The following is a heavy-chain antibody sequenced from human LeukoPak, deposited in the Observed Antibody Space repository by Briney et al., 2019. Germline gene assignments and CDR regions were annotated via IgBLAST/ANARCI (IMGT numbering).Heavy chain of an antibody. Sequence: GRSLRLSCAASGFTFSSYGMHWVRQAPGKGLEWVAVIWYGGSNKYYADSVKGRFTISRDSSKNTLYLQMNSLRAEDTAVYYCAKDVRYCSSTSCSPNYYMDVWGKGTTVTVSS. CDR2: IWYGGSNK. V-gene: IGHV3-30*18. D-gene: IGHD2-2*01. J-gene: IGHJ6*03. CDR1: GFTFSSYG. CDR3: AKDVRYCSSTSCSPNYYMDV.